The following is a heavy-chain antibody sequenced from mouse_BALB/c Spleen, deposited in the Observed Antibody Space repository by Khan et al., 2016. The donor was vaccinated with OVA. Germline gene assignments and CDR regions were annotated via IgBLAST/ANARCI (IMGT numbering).Heavy chain of an antibody. V-gene: IGHV2-6-7*01. CDR1: GFSLTGYG. Sequence: QVQLKESGPGLVAPSQSLSITCTVSGFSLTGYGVNWVRQPPGKGLEWLGMIWGDGSTEYNSALKSRLSISKDNSKSKAVLKMNSLQTDDTARYYGARAYYGNYREAMDYWGQGTSVTVSS. CDR3: ARAYYGNYREAMDY. J-gene: IGHJ4*01. D-gene: IGHD2-10*01. CDR2: IWGDGST.